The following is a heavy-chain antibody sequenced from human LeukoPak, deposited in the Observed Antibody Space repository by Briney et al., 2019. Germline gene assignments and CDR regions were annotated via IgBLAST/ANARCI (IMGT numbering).Heavy chain of an antibody. CDR1: GFTFSSYW. J-gene: IGHJ4*02. CDR2: VSYNGNNK. Sequence: GGSLRLSCAASGFTFSSYWMNWARQAPGKGLEWVAIVSYNGNNKYYADSVKGRFTISRDNSENTLYLQMNSLRTEDTAVYHCARDGISYGSGSYLDNWGQGVLVTVSS. CDR3: ARDGISYGSGSYLDN. V-gene: IGHV3-30-3*01. D-gene: IGHD3-10*01.